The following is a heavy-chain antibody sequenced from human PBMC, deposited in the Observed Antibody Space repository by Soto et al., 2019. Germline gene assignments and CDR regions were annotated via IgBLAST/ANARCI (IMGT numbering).Heavy chain of an antibody. CDR1: GGSFSVYY. Sequence: SETLSLTCAVYGGSFSVYYWSWIRHPPGKGLEWIGEINHSGSTNYNPSLKSRVTISVDTSKNQFSLKLSSVTAADTAVYYCARLDYYDSSGSKRGDYWGQGTLVTVSS. J-gene: IGHJ4*02. V-gene: IGHV4-34*01. CDR3: ARLDYYDSSGSKRGDY. CDR2: INHSGST. D-gene: IGHD3-22*01.